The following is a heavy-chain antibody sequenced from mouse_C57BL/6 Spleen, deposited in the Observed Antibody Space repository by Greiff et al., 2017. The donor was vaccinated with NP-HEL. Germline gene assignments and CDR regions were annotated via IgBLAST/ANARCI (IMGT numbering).Heavy chain of an antibody. CDR2: ILPGSGST. CDR3: ARRGYDGYFTAWFAY. D-gene: IGHD2-3*01. J-gene: IGHJ3*01. V-gene: IGHV1-9*01. CDR1: SYTFTGYW. Sequence: VQLQQSGAELMKPGASVKLSCKATSYTFTGYWIEWVKQRPGHGLEWIGEILPGSGSTNYNEKFKGKATFTADTSSNTAYMQLSSLTTEDSAIYYCARRGYDGYFTAWFAYWGQGTLVTVSA.